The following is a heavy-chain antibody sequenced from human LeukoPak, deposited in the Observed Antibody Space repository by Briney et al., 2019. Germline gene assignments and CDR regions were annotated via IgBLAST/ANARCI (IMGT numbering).Heavy chain of an antibody. CDR1: GYTFTSYA. CDR3: ARVPRAGIAAAEFDY. V-gene: IGHV7-4-1*02. Sequence: WASVKVSCKASGYTFTSYAMNWVRQAPGQGLEWMGWINTNTGNPTYAQGFTGRFVFSLDTSVSTAYLQISSLKAKDTAVYYCARVPRAGIAAAEFDYWGQGTLVTVSS. D-gene: IGHD6-13*01. CDR2: INTNTGNP. J-gene: IGHJ4*02.